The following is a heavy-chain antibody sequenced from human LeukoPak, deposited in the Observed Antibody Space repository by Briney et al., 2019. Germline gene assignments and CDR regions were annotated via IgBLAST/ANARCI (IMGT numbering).Heavy chain of an antibody. D-gene: IGHD6-6*01. Sequence: ASVKVSCKASGGTFSSYAISWVRQAPGQGLEWMGRIIPILGIANYAQKFQGRVTITADKSTSTAYMELSSLRSEDTAVYYCARSYSSSSFYWFDPWGQGTLVTVSS. V-gene: IGHV1-69*04. CDR3: ARSYSSSSFYWFDP. CDR1: GGTFSSYA. J-gene: IGHJ5*02. CDR2: IIPILGIA.